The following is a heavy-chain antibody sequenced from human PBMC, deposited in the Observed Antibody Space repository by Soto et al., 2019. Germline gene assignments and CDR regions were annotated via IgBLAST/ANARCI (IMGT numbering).Heavy chain of an antibody. Sequence: SVACAVEDGSISGYYWTWIRQPPGTGLEWIGEINHSGSTNYNPSLKSRVTISVDTSKNQFSLKLTSVTAADTAVYYCARDKITGLFDYWGQRTLVTVSS. CDR1: DGSISGYY. J-gene: IGHJ4*02. V-gene: IGHV4-34*01. CDR3: ARDKITGLFDY. CDR2: INHSGST. D-gene: IGHD2-8*02.